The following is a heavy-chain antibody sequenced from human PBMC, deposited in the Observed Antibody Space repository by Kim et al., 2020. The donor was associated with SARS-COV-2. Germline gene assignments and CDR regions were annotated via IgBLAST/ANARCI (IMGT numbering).Heavy chain of an antibody. CDR2: IRSKAYGGTT. CDR3: TRLDDYGDYPYYYYGMDV. Sequence: GGSLRLSCTASGCTFGDYAMSWFRQAPGKGLEWVGFIRSKAYGGTTEYAASVKGRFTISRDDSKSIAYLQMNSLKTEDTAVYYCTRLDDYGDYPYYYYGMDVWGQGTTVTVSS. J-gene: IGHJ6*02. V-gene: IGHV3-49*03. CDR1: GCTFGDYA. D-gene: IGHD4-17*01.